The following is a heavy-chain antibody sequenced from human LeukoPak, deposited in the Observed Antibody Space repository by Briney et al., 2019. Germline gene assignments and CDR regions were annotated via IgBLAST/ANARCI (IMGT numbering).Heavy chain of an antibody. V-gene: IGHV4-39*07. CDR1: GGSISSSSYY. D-gene: IGHD6-13*01. CDR3: ARDGGSWYGFY. CDR2: IYYSGST. Sequence: PSETLSLTYTVSGGSISSSSYYWGWIRQPPGKGLEWIGSIYYSGSTYYNPSLKSRVTISVDTSKNQFSLKLSSVTAADTAVYYCARDGGSWYGFYWGQGTLVTVSS. J-gene: IGHJ4*02.